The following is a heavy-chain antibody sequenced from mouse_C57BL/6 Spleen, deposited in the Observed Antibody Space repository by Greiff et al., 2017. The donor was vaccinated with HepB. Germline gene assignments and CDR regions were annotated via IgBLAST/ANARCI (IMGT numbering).Heavy chain of an antibody. CDR1: GFTFSSYG. Sequence: VQLQQSGGDLVKPGGSLKLSCAASGFTFSSYGMSWVRQTPDKRLEWVATISSGGSYTYYPDSVKGRFTISRDNAKNTLYLQMSSLKSEDTAMYYCAVYYFDYWGQGTTLTVSS. CDR2: ISSGGSYT. CDR3: AVYYFDY. J-gene: IGHJ2*01. V-gene: IGHV5-6*01.